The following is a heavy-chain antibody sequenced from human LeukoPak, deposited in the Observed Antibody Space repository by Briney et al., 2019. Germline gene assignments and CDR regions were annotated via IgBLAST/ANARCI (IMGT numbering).Heavy chain of an antibody. CDR2: IYYSGST. Sequence: SETLSLTCTVSGGSISSYYWSWIRQPPGKGLEWIGYIYYSGSTNYNPSLKSRVTISVDTSKNQFSLKLSSVTAADTAVYYCARGAYYFDTRDWGQGTLVTVSS. V-gene: IGHV4-59*01. J-gene: IGHJ4*02. D-gene: IGHD3-22*01. CDR1: GGSISSYY. CDR3: ARGAYYFDTRD.